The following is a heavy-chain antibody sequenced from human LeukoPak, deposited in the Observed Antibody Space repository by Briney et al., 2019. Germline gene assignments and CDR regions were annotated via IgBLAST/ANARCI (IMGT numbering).Heavy chain of an antibody. Sequence: GASVKVSCKASGYTFTSYYMHWVRQAPGQGLEWMGIINPSGGSTSYAQKFQGRVTMTRDTSTSTVYMELSSLRSGDTAVYYCARDAGGDYYGSGSYLGYWGQGTLVTVSS. J-gene: IGHJ4*02. CDR2: INPSGGST. CDR3: ARDAGGDYYGSGSYLGY. D-gene: IGHD3-10*01. V-gene: IGHV1-46*01. CDR1: GYTFTSYY.